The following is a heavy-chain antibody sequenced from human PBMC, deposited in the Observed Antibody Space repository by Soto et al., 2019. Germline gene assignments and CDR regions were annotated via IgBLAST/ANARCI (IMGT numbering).Heavy chain of an antibody. CDR3: ARQPTTGDTDLWFDP. CDR1: GGSISTSRSY. Sequence: SDTLSLTCSVSGGSISTSRSYWAWIRQPPGKGLEWLANIFYSGSTFYNPSLASRVSVSVDTSKNEFSLKLRSVTAADTAVYYCARQPTTGDTDLWFDPWGQGTLVTVSS. D-gene: IGHD2-21*01. V-gene: IGHV4-39*01. CDR2: IFYSGST. J-gene: IGHJ5*02.